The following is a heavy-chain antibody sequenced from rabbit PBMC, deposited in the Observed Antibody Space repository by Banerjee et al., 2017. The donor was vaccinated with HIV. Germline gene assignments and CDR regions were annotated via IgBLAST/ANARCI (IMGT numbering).Heavy chain of an antibody. J-gene: IGHJ4*01. Sequence: QEQLEESGGDLVKPEGSLTLTCTASGFSFSSGYDMCWVRQAPGKGLEWIACIWTGRSGTTYSASWAKGRFTISLDNAQNTVFLQMTSLTAADTATYFCVRAAGYGGYGFATGFDLWGPGTLVTVS. CDR2: IWTGRSGTT. D-gene: IGHD6-1*01. CDR3: VRAAGYGGYGFATGFDL. CDR1: GFSFSSGYD. V-gene: IGHV1S45*01.